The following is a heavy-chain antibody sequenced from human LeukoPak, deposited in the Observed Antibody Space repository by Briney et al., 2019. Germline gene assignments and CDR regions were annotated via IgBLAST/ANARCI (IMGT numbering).Heavy chain of an antibody. V-gene: IGHV4-39*07. J-gene: IGHJ4*02. CDR3: AREQLQRYHLS. Sequence: SETLSLTCTVSGGSISSGGYYWSWIRQPPGKGLEWIGEINHSGSTNYNPSLKSRVTISVDTSKNQFSLKLSSVTAADTAVYYCAREQLQRYHLSWGQGTLVTVSS. D-gene: IGHD1-1*01. CDR1: GGSISSGGYY. CDR2: INHSGST.